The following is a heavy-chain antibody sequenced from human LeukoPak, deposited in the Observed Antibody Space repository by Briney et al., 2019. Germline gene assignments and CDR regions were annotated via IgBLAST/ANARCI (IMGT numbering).Heavy chain of an antibody. CDR1: GGTFSSYA. J-gene: IGHJ3*02. D-gene: IGHD3-10*01. CDR3: ARPYGSGSYYGGAFDI. V-gene: IGHV1-69*04. CDR2: IIPILGIA. Sequence: SVKVSCKASGGTFSSYAISWVRQAPGQGLEWMGRIIPILGIANYAQKFQGRVTITADKSTSTAYMELSSLRSEDTAVYYCARPYGSGSYYGGAFDIWGQGTMVTVSS.